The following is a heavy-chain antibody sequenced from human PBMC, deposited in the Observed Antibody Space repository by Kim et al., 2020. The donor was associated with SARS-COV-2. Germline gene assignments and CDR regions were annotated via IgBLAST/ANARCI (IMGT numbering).Heavy chain of an antibody. CDR1: GYTLTELS. J-gene: IGHJ6*02. Sequence: ASVKVSCKVSGYTLTELSMHWVRQAPGKGLEWMGGFDPEDGETIYAQKFQGRVTMTADTSTDTAYMELSSLGSEDTAVYYCATGIAASGYYYYYGMDVWG. D-gene: IGHD6-13*01. CDR3: ATGIAASGYYYYYGMDV. V-gene: IGHV1-24*01. CDR2: FDPEDGET.